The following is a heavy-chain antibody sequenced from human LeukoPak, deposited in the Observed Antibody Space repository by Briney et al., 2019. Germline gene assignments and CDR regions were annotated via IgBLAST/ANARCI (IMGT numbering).Heavy chain of an antibody. Sequence: SETLSLTCTVSGGSISSGSYYWSWIRQPAGKGLEWIGRIYTRGSTNYNPSLKSRVTISVDTSKNQFSLKLSSVTAADTAVYYCARGECSSTSCYTGNYYYYMDVWGKGTTVTVSS. J-gene: IGHJ6*03. CDR2: IYTRGST. CDR3: ARGECSSTSCYTGNYYYYMDV. D-gene: IGHD2-2*02. V-gene: IGHV4-61*02. CDR1: GGSISSGSYY.